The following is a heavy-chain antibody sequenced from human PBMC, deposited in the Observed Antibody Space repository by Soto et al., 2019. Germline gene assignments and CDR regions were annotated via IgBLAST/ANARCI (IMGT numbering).Heavy chain of an antibody. V-gene: IGHV1-69*06. J-gene: IGHJ5*02. CDR2: IIPIFGTA. Sequence: ASVKVSCKASGGTFSSYAISWVRQAPGQGLEWMGGIIPIFGTANYAQKFQGRVTITADKSTSTAHMELSSLRSEDTAVYYCARGNVVVPAGSPDDWCCPRGQESLVHVSS. CDR3: ARGNVVVPAGSPDDWCCP. CDR1: GGTFSSYA. D-gene: IGHD2-2*01.